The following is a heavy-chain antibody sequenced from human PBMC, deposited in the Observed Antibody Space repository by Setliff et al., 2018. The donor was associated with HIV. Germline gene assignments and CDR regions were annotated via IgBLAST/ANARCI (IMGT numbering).Heavy chain of an antibody. CDR1: GGSVSSNDYY. V-gene: IGHV4-39*01. Sequence: SETLSLTGTVYGGSVSSNDYYWAWFGKPPGKGVEWIGNTLYGGTTFYNQSLNGRVTISVDMSQNQFSLNLISVTATDTAVYYCARQGLTMNRGVPAPILSSFDYWGPGILVTVSS. CDR2: TLYGGTT. CDR3: ARQGLTMNRGVPAPILSSFDY. D-gene: IGHD3-10*01. J-gene: IGHJ4*02.